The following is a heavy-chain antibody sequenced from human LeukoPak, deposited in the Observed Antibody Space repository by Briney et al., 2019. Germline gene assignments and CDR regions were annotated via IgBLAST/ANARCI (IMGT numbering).Heavy chain of an antibody. D-gene: IGHD6-19*01. CDR3: ARVLRYSSDVGYSLHFDY. V-gene: IGHV1-46*01. J-gene: IGHJ4*02. CDR1: GYTFTSYY. Sequence: ASVKVSCKASGYTFTSYYMHWVRQAPGQGLEGRGRINPSGGSTSYAQNFQGIVTMTRDTSTSTVYMELSSLRSEDTAVYYCARVLRYSSDVGYSLHFDYWGQGTLVTVSS. CDR2: INPSGGST.